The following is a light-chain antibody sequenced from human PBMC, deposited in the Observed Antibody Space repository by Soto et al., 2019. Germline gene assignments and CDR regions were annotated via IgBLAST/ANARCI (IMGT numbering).Light chain of an antibody. CDR3: QQYNKRPPWT. CDR2: GAS. CDR1: QPISND. V-gene: IGKV3-15*01. J-gene: IGKJ1*01. Sequence: EILLTQSPATLSLSPGERATLSCWASQPISNDLAWYQQKPGQTPRLLIYGASTRVTGIPARFSGSGSGTELTLTISSLQSEDFAVYYCQQYNKRPPWTFGQGTKVDIK.